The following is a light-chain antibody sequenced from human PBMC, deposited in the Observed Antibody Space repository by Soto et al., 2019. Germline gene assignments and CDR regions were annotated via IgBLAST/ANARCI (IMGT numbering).Light chain of an antibody. J-gene: IGKJ1*01. CDR1: ERINIY. Sequence: DIQMTQSPSSLSTYLGDRVTITCRASERINIYLNWYRQKPGKAPELLIYSASNLQSGVPSRFSGSGSGTDFTLTISSLQPEDFATYYCQQSYTTPRTFGQGTKVDIK. V-gene: IGKV1-39*01. CDR2: SAS. CDR3: QQSYTTPRT.